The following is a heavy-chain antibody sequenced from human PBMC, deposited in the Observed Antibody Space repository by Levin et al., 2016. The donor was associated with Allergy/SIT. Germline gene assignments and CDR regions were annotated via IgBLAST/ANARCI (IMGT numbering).Heavy chain of an antibody. J-gene: IGHJ6*02. CDR1: GFTVSSNY. CDR3: ASSAAGIIPYYYGMDV. V-gene: IGHV3-53*01. Sequence: GGSLRLSCAASGFTVSSNYMSWVRQAPGKGLEWVSVIYSGGSTYYADSVKGRFTISRDNSKNTLYLQMNSLRAEDTAVYYCASSAAGIIPYYYGMDVWGQGTTVTVSS. CDR2: IYSGGST. D-gene: IGHD6-13*01.